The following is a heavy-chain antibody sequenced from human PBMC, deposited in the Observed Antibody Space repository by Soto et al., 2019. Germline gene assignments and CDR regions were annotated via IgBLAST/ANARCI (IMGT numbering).Heavy chain of an antibody. V-gene: IGHV4-61*01. J-gene: IGHJ4*02. D-gene: IGHD3-10*01. CDR2: IYYSGST. CDR1: GGSVSSGSYY. Sequence: SETLSLTCTVSGGSVSSGSYYWSWIRQPPGKGLEWIGYIYYSGSTNYNPSLKSRVTISVDTSKNQFSLKLSSVTAADTAVYYCARDGTGSYPFDYWGQGTLVTVSS. CDR3: ARDGTGSYPFDY.